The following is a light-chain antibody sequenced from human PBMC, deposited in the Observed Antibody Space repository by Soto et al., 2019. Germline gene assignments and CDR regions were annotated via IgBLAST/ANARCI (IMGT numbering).Light chain of an antibody. J-gene: IGLJ2*01. CDR3: SSYISSSTLHVV. CDR1: SSDVGGYNY. Sequence: QSALTQPASVSGSPGQSITISCSGTSSDVGGYNYVSWYQQHPRKAPKLMIYEVSNRPSGVSNRFSGSKSGNTASLTISGLQAEDEADYSCSSYISSSTLHVVFGGGTKLTVL. CDR2: EVS. V-gene: IGLV2-14*01.